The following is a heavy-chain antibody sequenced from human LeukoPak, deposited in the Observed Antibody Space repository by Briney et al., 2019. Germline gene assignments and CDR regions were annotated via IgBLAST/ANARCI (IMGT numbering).Heavy chain of an antibody. CDR3: ARGRMAGTYVFDY. D-gene: IGHD6-19*01. J-gene: IGHJ4*02. Sequence: ASVKVSCKASGDTFSSYAISWVRQAPGQGLEWMGGIIPIFGTANYAQKFQGRVTITADESTSTAYMELTSLRSEDTAVYYCARGRMAGTYVFDYWGQGTLVTVSS. V-gene: IGHV1-69*13. CDR1: GDTFSSYA. CDR2: IIPIFGTA.